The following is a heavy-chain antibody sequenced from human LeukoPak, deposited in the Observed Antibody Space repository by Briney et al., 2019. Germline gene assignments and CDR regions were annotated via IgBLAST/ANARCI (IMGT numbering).Heavy chain of an antibody. CDR3: ATYSTSSRAGFEY. Sequence: GGSVRLSCAASGLTFSNYEMNWVRQAPGKGLEWVSYVSRSGSTIYYTDSVKGRFTISRDNARTSLYLQMNSLRAEDTAVYYCATYSTSSRAGFEYWGQGTLVTVSS. CDR1: GLTFSNYE. D-gene: IGHD6-6*01. V-gene: IGHV3-48*03. CDR2: VSRSGSTI. J-gene: IGHJ4*02.